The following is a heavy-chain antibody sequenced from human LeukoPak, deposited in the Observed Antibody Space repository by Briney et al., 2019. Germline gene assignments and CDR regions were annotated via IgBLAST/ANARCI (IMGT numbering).Heavy chain of an antibody. CDR2: IYPGDSDT. Sequence: GESLKISCKGSGYSFTNYWIGWVRQLPGKGPKWMGIIYPGDSDTRYSPSFEGQVPISADKSISTAYLQWSSLKTSDTAMYYCALRVGRNGYKGWGQGTMVTVSS. CDR1: GYSFTNYW. J-gene: IGHJ3*01. D-gene: IGHD5-24*01. CDR3: ALRVGRNGYKG. V-gene: IGHV5-51*01.